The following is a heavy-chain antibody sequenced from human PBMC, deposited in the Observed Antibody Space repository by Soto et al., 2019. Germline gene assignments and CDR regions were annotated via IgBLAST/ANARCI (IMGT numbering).Heavy chain of an antibody. CDR3: ARGFVLAAYYMDV. Sequence: PGGSLRLSCAASGFTFSSYGMHWVRQAPGKGLEWVAVIWYDASNKYYADSVKGRFTISRDNSKNTLYLQMNSLRAEDTAVYYCARGFVLAAYYMDVWGKGTTVTVSS. D-gene: IGHD3-3*01. CDR1: GFTFSSYG. J-gene: IGHJ6*03. V-gene: IGHV3-33*01. CDR2: IWYDASNK.